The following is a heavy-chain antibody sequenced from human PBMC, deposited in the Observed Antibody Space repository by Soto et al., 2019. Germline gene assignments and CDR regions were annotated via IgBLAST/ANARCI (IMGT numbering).Heavy chain of an antibody. CDR2: ISYDGSNI. V-gene: IGHV3-30*18. CDR3: AKKFAGPVAAGPDY. Sequence: PRGSLILSFAASGFAFSVYGIHLFRQATGKGLEWVAVISYDGSNIDYVDSVKGRFTISIDNPKNTLYLQMNSLRAEVSAVYYCAKKFAGPVAAGPDYWGQGTLVTVSP. CDR1: GFAFSVYG. J-gene: IGHJ4*02. D-gene: IGHD2-15*01.